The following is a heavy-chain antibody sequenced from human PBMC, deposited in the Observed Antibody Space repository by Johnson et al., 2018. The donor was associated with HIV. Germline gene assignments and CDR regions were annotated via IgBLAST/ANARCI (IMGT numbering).Heavy chain of an antibody. J-gene: IGHJ3*02. CDR3: AKSRSPMITFGGADAFDI. D-gene: IGHD3-16*01. V-gene: IGHV3-30*02. CDR2: IRYDGSNK. Sequence: QVQLVESGGGVVQPGGSLRLSCAASGFTFSSYGMHWVRQAPGKGLEWVAFIRYDGSNKYYADSVKGRFTISRDNSKNTLYLQMNSLRAEDTAVYYCAKSRSPMITFGGADAFDIWGQGTMVTVSS. CDR1: GFTFSSYG.